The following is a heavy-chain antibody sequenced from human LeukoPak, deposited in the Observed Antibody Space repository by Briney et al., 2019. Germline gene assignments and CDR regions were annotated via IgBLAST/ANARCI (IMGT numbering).Heavy chain of an antibody. CDR1: GYSISSGYY. V-gene: IGHV4-38-2*02. CDR2: IYHSGNT. CDR3: ANNYYFDY. Sequence: NPSETLSLTCTVSGYSISSGYYWGWIRQPPGKGLEWIGSIYHSGNTYYNPSLKSRVTISVDTSKNQFSLKLSSVTAADTAVYYCANNYYFDYWGQGTLVTVSS. D-gene: IGHD1-1*01. J-gene: IGHJ4*02.